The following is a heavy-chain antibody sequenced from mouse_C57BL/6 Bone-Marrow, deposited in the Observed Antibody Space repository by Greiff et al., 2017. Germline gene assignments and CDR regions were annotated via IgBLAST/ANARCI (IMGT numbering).Heavy chain of an antibody. J-gene: IGHJ1*03. V-gene: IGHV1-74*01. CDR1: GYTFTSYW. Sequence: VQLQQPGAELVKPGASVKVSCKASGYTFTSYWMHWVKQRPGQGLEWIGRIHPSDSDTNYNQKFKGKATLTVDKSSSTAYMQLSSLTSEDSAVYYCAINHGYYGSSYDWYFDVWGTGTTVTVSS. CDR3: AINHGYYGSSYDWYFDV. CDR2: IHPSDSDT. D-gene: IGHD1-1*01.